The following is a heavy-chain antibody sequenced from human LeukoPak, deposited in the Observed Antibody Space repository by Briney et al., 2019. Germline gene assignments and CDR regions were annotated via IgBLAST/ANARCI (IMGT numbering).Heavy chain of an antibody. J-gene: IGHJ4*02. CDR1: GGSISSGDYY. V-gene: IGHV4-30-4*08. D-gene: IGHD3-10*01. CDR2: IYYSGST. Sequence: SQTLSLTCTVSGGSISSGDYYWSWIRQPPGKGLEWIGYIYYSGSTYYNPSLKSRVTISVDKSKNQFSLKLSSVTAADTAVYYCALLGSGSYFFPFDYWGQGTLVTVSS. CDR3: ALLGSGSYFFPFDY.